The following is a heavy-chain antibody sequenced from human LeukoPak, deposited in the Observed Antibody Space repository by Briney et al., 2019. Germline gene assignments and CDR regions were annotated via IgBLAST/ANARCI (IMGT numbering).Heavy chain of an antibody. CDR1: GFTFSSYA. CDR3: AKGSGSGWYGWFAP. D-gene: IGHD6-19*01. Sequence: GGSLKLSCAASGFTFSSYAMTWVRQAPGKGLEWVSSIDASGGSTYYADSVKGRFTISRDNSKNTFFLQMNTLRAADTAVYYCAKGSGSGWYGWFAPWGQGTLVTVSS. CDR2: IDASGGST. J-gene: IGHJ5*02. V-gene: IGHV3-23*01.